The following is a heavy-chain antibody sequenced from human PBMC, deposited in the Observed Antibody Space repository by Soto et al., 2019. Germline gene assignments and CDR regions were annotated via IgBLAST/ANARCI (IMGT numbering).Heavy chain of an antibody. CDR2: ISANNGNT. V-gene: IGHV1-18*01. Sequence: QVQLVQSGAEVKSPGASVKVSCKASGYTFINYGISWVRQAPGQGLEWMGWISANNGNTNYAQKFQGRVTMTTDTSTNTVDMELRSLRFDDRAVYCCARGERYYGSGSVYWGQGTLVTVSS. J-gene: IGHJ4*02. CDR3: ARGERYYGSGSVY. CDR1: GYTFINYG. D-gene: IGHD3-10*01.